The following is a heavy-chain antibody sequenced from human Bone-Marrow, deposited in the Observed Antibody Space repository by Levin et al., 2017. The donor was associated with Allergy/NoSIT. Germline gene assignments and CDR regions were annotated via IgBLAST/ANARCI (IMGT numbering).Heavy chain of an antibody. J-gene: IGHJ3*02. Sequence: GASVKVSCKVSGHTLSELSINWVRQAPGKGLEWMGSFEPEDGTTVYARKFQGRVTMTEDTSIDTAYMDLTSLRFEDTALYYCTTSGRSGELLDDAFDIWGQGTMVTVSS. CDR1: GHTLSELS. CDR3: TTSGRSGELLDDAFDI. D-gene: IGHD3-10*01. CDR2: FEPEDGTT. V-gene: IGHV1-24*01.